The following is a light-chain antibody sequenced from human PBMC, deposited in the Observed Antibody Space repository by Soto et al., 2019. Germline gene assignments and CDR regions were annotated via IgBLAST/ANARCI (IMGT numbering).Light chain of an antibody. Sequence: QAVVTQPASVSGSPGQSITISCTGTSSDIGAYNYVSWYQQHPGKAPKLMIYDVSNRPSGVSDRFSGSKSGNTASLTISGLQAEDEADYYCISLTTSNTGVFGGGTKVTVL. V-gene: IGLV2-14*03. CDR1: SSDIGAYNY. J-gene: IGLJ3*02. CDR2: DVS. CDR3: ISLTTSNTGV.